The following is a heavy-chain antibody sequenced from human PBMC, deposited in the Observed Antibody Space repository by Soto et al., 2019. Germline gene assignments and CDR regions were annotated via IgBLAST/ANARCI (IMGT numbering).Heavy chain of an antibody. J-gene: IGHJ4*02. CDR1: GFTFSSYA. Sequence: EVQLLESGGGLVQPGGSLRLSCAASGFTFSSYAMSWVRQAPGKGLEWVSAISGSGGSTYYADSVKGRFTISRDNSKNTLYLQMNSLRAEDTAVYYCAKSSRAYSSGWYYCDYWGQGTLVTVSS. D-gene: IGHD6-19*01. CDR2: ISGSGGST. CDR3: AKSSRAYSSGWYYCDY. V-gene: IGHV3-23*01.